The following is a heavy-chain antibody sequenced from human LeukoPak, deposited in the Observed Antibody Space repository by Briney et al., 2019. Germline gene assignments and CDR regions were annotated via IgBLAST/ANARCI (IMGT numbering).Heavy chain of an antibody. J-gene: IGHJ5*02. CDR1: GGSITSNSYY. D-gene: IGHD3-3*01. CDR2: SYYSGST. V-gene: IGHV4-39*07. CDR3: ARGGYDFWSGYQNWFDP. Sequence: SETLSLTCTVSGGSITSNSYYWGWIRQPPGKGLEWIGCSYYSGSTYYNPSLKSRVTISVDTSKNQFSLKLSSVTAADTAVYYCARGGYDFWSGYQNWFDPWGQGTLVTVSS.